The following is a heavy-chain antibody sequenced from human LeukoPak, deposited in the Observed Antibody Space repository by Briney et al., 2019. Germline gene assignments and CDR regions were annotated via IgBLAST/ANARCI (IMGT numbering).Heavy chain of an antibody. J-gene: IGHJ4*02. V-gene: IGHV5-51*01. CDR2: IYPGDSDT. CDR1: GYSFTSYW. D-gene: IGHD3-22*01. CDR3: ARLPGYDSSGSMGHIDY. Sequence: GESLKISCKGSGYSFTSYWIGWVRQMPGKGLEWMGIIYPGDSDTRYSPSFQGQVTISADKSISTAYLQWSSLKASDTAMHYCARLPGYDSSGSMGHIDYWGQGTLVTVSS.